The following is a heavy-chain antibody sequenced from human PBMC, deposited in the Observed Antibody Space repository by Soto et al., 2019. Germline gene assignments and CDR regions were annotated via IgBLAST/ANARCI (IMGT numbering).Heavy chain of an antibody. J-gene: IGHJ6*02. V-gene: IGHV1-69*13. CDR1: GGTFSSYA. Sequence: GASVKVSCKASGGTFSSYAISWVRQAPGQGLEWMGGIIPIFGTANYAQKFQGRVTITADESTSTAYMELSSLRSEDTAVYYCARDPGGWELSYYYGMDVWGQGTTVTVSS. D-gene: IGHD1-26*01. CDR2: IIPIFGTA. CDR3: ARDPGGWELSYYYGMDV.